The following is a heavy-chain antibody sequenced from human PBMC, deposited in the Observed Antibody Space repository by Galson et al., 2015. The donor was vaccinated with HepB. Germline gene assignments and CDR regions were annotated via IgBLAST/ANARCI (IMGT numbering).Heavy chain of an antibody. CDR1: GFTFSSYS. CDR2: IGTAGDP. Sequence: SLRLSCAASGFTFSSYSMNWVRQATGKGLEWVSAIGTAGDPYYPGSVKGRFTISRENAKNSLYLQMNSLRAGDTAVYYCARGGYDILTGTQNGFDYWGQGTLVTVSS. V-gene: IGHV3-13*05. J-gene: IGHJ4*02. CDR3: ARGGYDILTGTQNGFDY. D-gene: IGHD3-9*01.